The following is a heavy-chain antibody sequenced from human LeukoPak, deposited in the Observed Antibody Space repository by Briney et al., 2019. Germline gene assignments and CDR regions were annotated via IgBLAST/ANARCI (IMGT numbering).Heavy chain of an antibody. Sequence: ASVNVSCKASGGTFSSYAISWVRQAPGQGLEWMGGIIPIFGTANYAQKFQGRVTITADESTSTAYMELSSLRSEDTAVYYCARGSLRSNLDYYDSSGYYYFDYWGQGTLVTVSS. D-gene: IGHD3-22*01. CDR2: IIPIFGTA. CDR1: GGTFSSYA. CDR3: ARGSLRSNLDYYDSSGYYYFDY. V-gene: IGHV1-69*01. J-gene: IGHJ4*02.